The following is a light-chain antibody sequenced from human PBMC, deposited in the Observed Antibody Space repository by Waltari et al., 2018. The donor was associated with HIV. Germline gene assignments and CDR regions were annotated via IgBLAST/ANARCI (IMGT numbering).Light chain of an antibody. V-gene: IGLV2-23*02. Sequence: SARTQPAPVSGSPGQSITISCTGTRSDIGSYHLVSWYQQHPGKAPKLMVYEVSRRPSGVSNRFSGSKSGNTASLTISGLQAEDEADYYCCSYAGISTLYVFGTGTKVTVL. CDR3: CSYAGISTLYV. J-gene: IGLJ1*01. CDR1: RSDIGSYHL. CDR2: EVS.